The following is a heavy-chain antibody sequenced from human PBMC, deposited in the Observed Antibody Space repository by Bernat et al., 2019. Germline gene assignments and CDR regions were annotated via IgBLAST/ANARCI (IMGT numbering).Heavy chain of an antibody. J-gene: IGHJ6*02. CDR2: IKHDGSEK. CDR3: ARRAYNMDV. V-gene: IGHV3-7*03. Sequence: EVQLVESGGGLVQPGGSLRLSCAASGFTFSNSWMTWVRQAPGKGLEWVANIKHDGSEKYYVDSVKGRFTISGDNDKNSLWLQMNSLRVEDTAVYYCARRAYNMDVWGQGTTVTVSS. D-gene: IGHD1-1*01. CDR1: GFTFSNSW.